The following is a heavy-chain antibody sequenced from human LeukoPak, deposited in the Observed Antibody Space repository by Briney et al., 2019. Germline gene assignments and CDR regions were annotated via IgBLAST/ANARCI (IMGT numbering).Heavy chain of an antibody. V-gene: IGHV1-69*13. Sequence: SVKVSCKASGGTFSSYAISWVRQAPGQGLEWMGGIIPIFGTANYAQKFQGRVTITADESTSTAYMELSSLRSEDTAVYYCARDSGATRIYDILTGYYKPYYFDYWGQGTLVTVSS. CDR1: GGTFSSYA. CDR2: IIPIFGTA. CDR3: ARDSGATRIYDILTGYYKPYYFDY. D-gene: IGHD3-9*01. J-gene: IGHJ4*02.